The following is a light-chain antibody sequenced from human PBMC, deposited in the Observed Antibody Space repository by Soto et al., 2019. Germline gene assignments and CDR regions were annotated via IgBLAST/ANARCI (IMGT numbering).Light chain of an antibody. J-gene: IGKJ1*01. CDR3: QQYGSSRWT. CDR2: AAS. CDR1: QSVSSTY. Sequence: EIVLTQSPDTLSLFPGERATLSCRASQSVSSTYLAWYQQKPGQATRPLISAASSRATGTPDRFSGSGSGTDFTLTISRLEPEDCAVYYCQQYGSSRWTFGQGTKVEIK. V-gene: IGKV3-20*01.